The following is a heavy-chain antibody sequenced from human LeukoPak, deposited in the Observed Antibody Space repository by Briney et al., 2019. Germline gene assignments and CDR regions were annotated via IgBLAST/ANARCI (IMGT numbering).Heavy chain of an antibody. J-gene: IGHJ6*02. Sequence: PGGSLRLSCATSGFTFSSYAMHWVRQAPGKGLECVAVISSDGTQKYSADSVKGRFTISRDNSMNTLYLQMDSLRSDDTAVYYCAGGGSFSGPDGMDVWGQGTTVTVSS. CDR3: AGGGSFSGPDGMDV. D-gene: IGHD3-10*01. CDR2: ISSDGTQK. CDR1: GFTFSSYA. V-gene: IGHV3-30*04.